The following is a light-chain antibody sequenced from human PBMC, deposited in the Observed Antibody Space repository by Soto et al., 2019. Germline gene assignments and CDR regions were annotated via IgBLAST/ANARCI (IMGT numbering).Light chain of an antibody. V-gene: IGKV3D-20*02. CDR3: QQRYNWPIT. CDR1: QSVVNNF. CDR2: GAS. J-gene: IGKJ5*01. Sequence: EIVLTQSPGTLSLSPGERATLSCRASQSVVNNFLAWYQQKPGQAPRLLISGASSRATGIPDRFSGSGSGTDFTLTISSLEPEDFSVYYCQQRYNWPITFGQGTRLEI.